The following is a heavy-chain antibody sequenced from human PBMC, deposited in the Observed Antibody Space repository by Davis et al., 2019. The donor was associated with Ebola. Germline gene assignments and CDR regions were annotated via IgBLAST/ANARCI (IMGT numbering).Heavy chain of an antibody. J-gene: IGHJ4*02. CDR3: AKTYDFWSGYHSYFDY. V-gene: IGHV3-23*01. Sequence: PGGSLRLSCASSGLTFNNAWMSWVRQAPGKGLEWVSAISGSGGSTYYADSVKGRFTISRDNSKNTLYLQMNSLRAEDTAVYYCAKTYDFWSGYHSYFDYWGQGTLVTVSS. D-gene: IGHD3-3*01. CDR2: ISGSGGST. CDR1: GLTFNNAW.